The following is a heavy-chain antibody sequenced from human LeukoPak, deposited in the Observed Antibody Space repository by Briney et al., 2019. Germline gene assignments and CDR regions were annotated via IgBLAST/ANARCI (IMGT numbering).Heavy chain of an antibody. D-gene: IGHD3-22*01. Sequence: SETLSLTCTVSGGSISSSSYYWGWIREPPGKRLEWIGSIYYSGSTYYNPSLKSRVTISVDTSKNQFSLKLSSVTAADTAVYYCAVSYYYDSSGYYYYPYYFDYWGQGTLVTVSS. J-gene: IGHJ4*02. CDR3: AVSYYYDSSGYYYYPYYFDY. CDR2: IYYSGST. CDR1: GGSISSSSYY. V-gene: IGHV4-39*07.